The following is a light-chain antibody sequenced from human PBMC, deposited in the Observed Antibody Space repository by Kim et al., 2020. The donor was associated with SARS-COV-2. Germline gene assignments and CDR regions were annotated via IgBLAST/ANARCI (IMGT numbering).Light chain of an antibody. CDR1: SLKTTD. CDR2: GKD. J-gene: IGLJ3*02. V-gene: IGLV3-19*01. Sequence: ALGQKAKMTNKGDSLKTTDATWNQQKPGQAPILVVYGKDNRPSGIPDRFSGSSSANAGFLTITGAQAEDEADYYCTSRDTTNNHAVFGGGTQLTVL. CDR3: TSRDTTNNHAV.